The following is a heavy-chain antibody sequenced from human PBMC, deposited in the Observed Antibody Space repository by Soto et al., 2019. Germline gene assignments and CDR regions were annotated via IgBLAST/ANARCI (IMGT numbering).Heavy chain of an antibody. Sequence: SETLSLTCTVSGGSISSYYWSWSRQPPGKGLEWIGYIYYSGSTNYNPSLKSRVTISVDTSKNQFSLKLSSVTAADTAVYYCARVSYDFWSGYDPIGQFDYWGQGTLVTVPQ. CDR2: IYYSGST. CDR3: ARVSYDFWSGYDPIGQFDY. D-gene: IGHD3-3*01. V-gene: IGHV4-59*01. CDR1: GGSISSYY. J-gene: IGHJ4*02.